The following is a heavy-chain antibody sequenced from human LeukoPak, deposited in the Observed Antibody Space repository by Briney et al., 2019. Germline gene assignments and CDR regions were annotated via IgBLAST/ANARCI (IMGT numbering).Heavy chain of an antibody. V-gene: IGHV4-59*01. CDR2: IFYSGST. Sequence: SETLSLTCTVSGGSISPYYWSWIRQPPGKGLEWIGYIFYSGSTNYNPSLKSRVTISLDTSKNQFSLKLSSVTAADTAVYYCARSTWLLDKWGQGTLVTVSS. J-gene: IGHJ4*02. D-gene: IGHD3-22*01. CDR3: ARSTWLLDK. CDR1: GGSISPYY.